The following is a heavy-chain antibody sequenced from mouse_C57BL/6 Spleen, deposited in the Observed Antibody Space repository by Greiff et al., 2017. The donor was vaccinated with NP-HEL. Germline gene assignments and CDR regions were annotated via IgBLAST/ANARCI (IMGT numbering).Heavy chain of an antibody. CDR1: GFTFSDYY. Sequence: DVQLVESEGGLVQPGSSMKLSCTASGFTFSDYYMAWVRQVPEKGLEWVANINYDGSSTYYLDSLKSRFIISRDNAKNILYLQMSSLKSEDTATYYCAREGNYYFDYWGQGTTLTVSS. CDR3: AREGNYYFDY. J-gene: IGHJ2*01. D-gene: IGHD2-1*01. CDR2: INYDGSST. V-gene: IGHV5-16*01.